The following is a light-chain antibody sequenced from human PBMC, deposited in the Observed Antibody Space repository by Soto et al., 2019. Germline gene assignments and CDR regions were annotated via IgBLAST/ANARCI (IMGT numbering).Light chain of an antibody. Sequence: QSALPQPASVSGSPGQSITISCTGTSSDVGGYNYVSWYQQHPGKAPKLMIFDVTYRPSGVSNRFSGSKSGNTASLTISGLQPEDEADYYCISYTSSSTLEVFGGGTKLTVL. V-gene: IGLV2-14*01. CDR1: SSDVGGYNY. CDR2: DVT. CDR3: ISYTSSSTLEV. J-gene: IGLJ2*01.